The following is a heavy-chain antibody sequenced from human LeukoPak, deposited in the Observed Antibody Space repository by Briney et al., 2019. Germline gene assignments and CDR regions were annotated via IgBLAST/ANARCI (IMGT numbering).Heavy chain of an antibody. CDR2: ISGSGGST. CDR1: GFTFSSYA. Sequence: GGSLRLSCAASGFTFSSYAMSWVRQAPGKGLEWVSAISGSGGSTYYADSVKGRLTISRDNSKNTLYLQMNSLRAEDTAVYYCAKDIVVVPAATDYWGQGTLVTVSS. CDR3: AKDIVVVPAATDY. D-gene: IGHD2-2*01. J-gene: IGHJ4*02. V-gene: IGHV3-23*01.